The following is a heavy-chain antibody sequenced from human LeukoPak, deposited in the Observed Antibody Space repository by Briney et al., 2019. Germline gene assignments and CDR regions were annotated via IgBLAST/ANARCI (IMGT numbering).Heavy chain of an antibody. CDR1: GFTFSSYA. V-gene: IGHV3-30*04. J-gene: IGHJ3*02. CDR3: AGIGFDI. CDR2: ISYDGNNK. Sequence: GGSLRLSCAASGFTFSSYAMHWVRQAPGKGLEWVAVISYDGNNKYYADPVRGRFTISGDNSKNTLYLQMNSLRAEDTAVYYCAGIGFDIWGQGTMVTVSS.